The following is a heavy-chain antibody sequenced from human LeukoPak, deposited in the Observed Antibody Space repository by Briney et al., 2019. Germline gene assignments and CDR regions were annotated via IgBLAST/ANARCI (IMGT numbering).Heavy chain of an antibody. Sequence: PGGSLRLSCAASGFTFSSYGMHWVRQAPGKGLEWVAFIRYDGSNKYYADSVKGRFTISRDNSKNTLYLQINSLRAEDTAVYYCAKDRQLGFDYWGQGTLVTVSS. CDR3: AKDRQLGFDY. CDR1: GFTFSSYG. J-gene: IGHJ4*02. V-gene: IGHV3-30*02. CDR2: IRYDGSNK. D-gene: IGHD6-6*01.